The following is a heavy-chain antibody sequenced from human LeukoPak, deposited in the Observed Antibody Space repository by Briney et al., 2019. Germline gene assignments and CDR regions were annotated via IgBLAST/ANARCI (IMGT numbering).Heavy chain of an antibody. CDR1: GYTFTSYG. D-gene: IGHD3-9*01. V-gene: IGHV1-18*01. J-gene: IGHJ6*02. Sequence: ASVKVSCKASGYTFTSYGISWVRQAPGQGLEWMGWISAYYGNTNYAQKLQGRVTLTTDTSTSTAYMELRSLTSDDTAVYFCARADDISPRYYYGMDVWSPGTTVSVSS. CDR3: ARADDISPRYYYGMDV. CDR2: ISAYYGNT.